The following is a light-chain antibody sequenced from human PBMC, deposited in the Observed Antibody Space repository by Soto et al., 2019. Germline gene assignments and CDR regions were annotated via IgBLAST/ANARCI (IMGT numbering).Light chain of an antibody. CDR1: SSDVGGYNY. J-gene: IGLJ1*01. CDR3: SSYTTSNTRQIV. CDR2: DVS. V-gene: IGLV2-14*03. Sequence: QSALTQPASVSGSPGQSINISCTGTSSDVGGYNYASWYQHHPGKAPKLIIYDVSNRPSGVSNPFSGSKSGNTASLTISGLQPEDEADYYCSSYTTSNTRQIVFGTGTKLTVL.